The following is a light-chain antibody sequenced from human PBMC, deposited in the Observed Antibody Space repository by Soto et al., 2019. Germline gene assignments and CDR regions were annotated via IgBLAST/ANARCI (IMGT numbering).Light chain of an antibody. V-gene: IGKV1-39*01. CDR1: QNIGVY. Sequence: DIQMTQSPSSLSASVGDRVTITCRASQNIGVYLNWYQKKPGKAPKLLIHAASSLHSGVPSTFSGSGPGTDFALTISSLQPEDFATYYCHQTAANPWTFAQGTKVDIK. CDR3: HQTAANPWT. CDR2: AAS. J-gene: IGKJ1*01.